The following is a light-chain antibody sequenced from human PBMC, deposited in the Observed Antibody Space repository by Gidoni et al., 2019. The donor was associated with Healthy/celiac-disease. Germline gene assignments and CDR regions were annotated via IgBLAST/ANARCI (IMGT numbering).Light chain of an antibody. Sequence: DIQMTQSPSTLSASVGDRVTITCRASQSISSWLAWYQQKPGKAPNLLIYKASSLESGVPSRFSGSGSGIEFTLTISSLQADAFATYYCQQYNSPVTFGQGTKVEIK. CDR3: QQYNSPVT. V-gene: IGKV1-5*03. CDR1: QSISSW. J-gene: IGKJ1*01. CDR2: KAS.